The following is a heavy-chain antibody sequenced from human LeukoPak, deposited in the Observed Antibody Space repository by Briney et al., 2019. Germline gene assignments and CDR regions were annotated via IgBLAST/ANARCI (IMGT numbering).Heavy chain of an antibody. Sequence: SETLSLTCTVSGGSISSYYWSWIRQPPGKGLEWIGSISYSGSTYYNPSLKSRVTMFVDMSNNQFSLKLRSVTAADTAVYYCARSYCSSTTCYAVGAFDVWGQGTMVTVSS. J-gene: IGHJ3*01. V-gene: IGHV4-59*04. CDR2: ISYSGST. CDR3: ARSYCSSTTCYAVGAFDV. D-gene: IGHD2-2*01. CDR1: GGSISSYY.